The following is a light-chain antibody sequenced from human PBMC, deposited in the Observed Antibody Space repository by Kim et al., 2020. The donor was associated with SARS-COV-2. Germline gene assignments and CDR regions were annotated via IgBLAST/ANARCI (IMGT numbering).Light chain of an antibody. V-gene: IGKV3-15*01. CDR1: QSVSSR. Sequence: SPGERATLSCRASQSVSSRLAWCQQKPGQGPRLLIYGASTRATGIPARFSGSGSGTEFTLTISSLQSEDFAVYYCQQYNSWPPLTFGGGTKVDIK. CDR3: QQYNSWPPLT. CDR2: GAS. J-gene: IGKJ4*01.